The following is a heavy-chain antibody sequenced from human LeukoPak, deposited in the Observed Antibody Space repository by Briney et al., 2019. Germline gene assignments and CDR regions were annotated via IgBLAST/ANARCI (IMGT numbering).Heavy chain of an antibody. CDR2: ISYDGSTK. V-gene: IGHV3-30-3*01. J-gene: IGHJ3*02. D-gene: IGHD1-1*01. Sequence: GGSLRLSCAASGFTFNTYAMHWVRQAPGKGLEWVAVISYDGSTKYYADSVKGRFTISRDNSKNTVYLQMDSLRPEDTAVCYCARARGTTGTTRIAFDIWGKGTMVTVS. CDR3: ARARGTTGTTRIAFDI. CDR1: GFTFNTYA.